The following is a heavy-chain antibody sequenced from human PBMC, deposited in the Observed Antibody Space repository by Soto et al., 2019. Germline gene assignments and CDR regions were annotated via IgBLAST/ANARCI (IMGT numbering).Heavy chain of an antibody. CDR3: ARNMDYYYGPGSGNGHGF. Sequence: QVQLVQSGAEMKEPGDSVRVSCEASGYTFTSYYIHWVRQAPGQGLEWMGWINPKFGDTTYAQDLQGRVSMTRDMSISTVYMELSRLPSDDTAIYYCARNMDYYYGPGSGNGHGFWGQGTTVTVFS. CDR1: GYTFTSYY. CDR2: INPKFGDT. V-gene: IGHV1-2*02. J-gene: IGHJ6*02. D-gene: IGHD3-10*01.